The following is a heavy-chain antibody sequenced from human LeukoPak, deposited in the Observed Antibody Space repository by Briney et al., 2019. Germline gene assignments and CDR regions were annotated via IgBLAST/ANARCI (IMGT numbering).Heavy chain of an antibody. CDR3: ARADYGGNLFDY. V-gene: IGHV4-34*01. D-gene: IGHD4-23*01. CDR2: INHSGST. J-gene: IGHJ4*02. Sequence: SETLSLTCAVYGGSFSGYYWSWIRQPPGKGLEWIGEINHSGSTNYNPSLKSRVTISVDTSKNQFSLKLSSVTAADMAVYYCARADYGGNLFDYWGQGTLVTVSS. CDR1: GGSFSGYY.